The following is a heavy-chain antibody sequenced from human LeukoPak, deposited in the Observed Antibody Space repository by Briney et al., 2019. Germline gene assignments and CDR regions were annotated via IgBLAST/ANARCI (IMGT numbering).Heavy chain of an antibody. CDR3: GRITIFGVVDY. CDR2: IHYSGNT. CDR1: GGSISTSDYY. V-gene: IGHV4-39*01. J-gene: IGHJ4*02. Sequence: SETLSLTCTVSGGSISTSDYYWTWIRQPPGKGLEWIGSIHYSGNTYSSPSLKSRVTMSVEPYKNQFSLMLTSVTAADTVVYYCGRITIFGVVDYWGQGTLVTVSS. D-gene: IGHD3-3*01.